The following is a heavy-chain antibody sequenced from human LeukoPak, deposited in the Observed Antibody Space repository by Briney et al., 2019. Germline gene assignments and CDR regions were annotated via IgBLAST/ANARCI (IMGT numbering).Heavy chain of an antibody. D-gene: IGHD6-19*01. CDR3: ARDPSLALAGTPVDY. V-gene: IGHV3-48*03. Sequence: GGSLRLSCAASGFTFSSYEMNWLRQAPGKGPEWVSYISNSGDSIYYADSVKGRFTISRDNAKNLLYLQMNSLRADDTAVYYCARDPSLALAGTPVDYCGQGTRVTVSS. J-gene: IGHJ4*02. CDR1: GFTFSSYE. CDR2: ISNSGDSI.